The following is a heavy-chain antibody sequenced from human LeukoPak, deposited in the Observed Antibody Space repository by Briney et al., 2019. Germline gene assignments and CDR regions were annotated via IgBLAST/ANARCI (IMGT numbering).Heavy chain of an antibody. CDR3: ARVITAAGQLLWFDP. D-gene: IGHD6-13*01. CDR1: GESISSSNW. V-gene: IGHV4-4*02. Sequence: SGTLSLTCAVSGESISSSNWWTWVRQPPGKGLEWIGEIHHSGSTNYNPSLKSRIDISVDKSKNHFSLNLNSVTAADTAVYYCARVITAAGQLLWFDPWGLGTLVTVSS. J-gene: IGHJ5*02. CDR2: IHHSGST.